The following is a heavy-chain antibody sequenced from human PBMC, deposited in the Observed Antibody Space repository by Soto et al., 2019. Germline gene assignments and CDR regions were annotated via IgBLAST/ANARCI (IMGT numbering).Heavy chain of an antibody. CDR3: ARDTPPTDY. CDR2: ISAYNTNT. CDR1: GYTFTSYH. J-gene: IGHJ4*02. V-gene: IGHV1-18*01. Sequence: QVQLVQSGAEVKKLGASVKVSCKTSGYTFTSYHISWVRQAPGQGLEWMGWISAYNTNTNNAQKFQGRVTMTTDTLTSTAYMELRSLRSDDTAVYYCARDTPPTDYWGQGTLVTVSS.